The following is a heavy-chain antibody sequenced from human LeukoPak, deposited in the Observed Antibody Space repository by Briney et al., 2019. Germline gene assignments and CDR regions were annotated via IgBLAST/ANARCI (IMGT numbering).Heavy chain of an antibody. D-gene: IGHD2-2*01. CDR1: GYSLTNFW. Sequence: GESLKISCQGSGYSLTNFWIGWVRQMPGKGLEWLGNINPADSYITHSPSFQGRVTFSADTSINTAYLHLTSLEASDTAMYYCARHFSSAWFGYWGQGTLVTVSS. CDR3: ARHFSSAWFGY. V-gene: IGHV5-51*01. CDR2: INPADSYI. J-gene: IGHJ4*02.